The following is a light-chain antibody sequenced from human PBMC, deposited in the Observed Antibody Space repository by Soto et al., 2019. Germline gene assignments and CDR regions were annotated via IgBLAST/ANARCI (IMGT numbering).Light chain of an antibody. CDR2: SAS. CDR3: QQYNDWPT. Sequence: EVVLTQSPDTLSLSPGETATLSCRASQSVDRYVAWYQQKPGQAPRLLIYSASIRATGIPARFSGSASGTEFTLTISSLQSEDFAVYYCQQYNDWPTFGPGTKVDIK. V-gene: IGKV3-15*01. J-gene: IGKJ3*01. CDR1: QSVDRY.